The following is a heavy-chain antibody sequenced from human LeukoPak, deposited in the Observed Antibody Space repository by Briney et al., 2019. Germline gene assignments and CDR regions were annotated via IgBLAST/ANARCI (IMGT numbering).Heavy chain of an antibody. D-gene: IGHD3-16*02. CDR2: INHTGSA. J-gene: IGHJ4*02. CDR1: GGSLSDFV. Sequence: SETLSLTCAVSGGSLSDFVWTWVRQPPGKSLEWIAQINHTGSASYNSSLRSRVTISIHMSQKQFSLTVTSMTATDTAVYFCARLASRVPPQSSIVVPVSYFDSWGQGTLVTVSS. V-gene: IGHV4-34*01. CDR3: ARLASRVPPQSSIVVPVSYFDS.